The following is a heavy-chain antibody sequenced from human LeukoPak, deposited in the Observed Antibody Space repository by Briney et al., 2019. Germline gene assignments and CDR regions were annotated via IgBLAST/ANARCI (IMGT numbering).Heavy chain of an antibody. V-gene: IGHV1-69*06. CDR1: GGTFSSYV. CDR2: IIPIFGTA. CDR3: AGLKGNGQQQLVRDSFDY. Sequence: SSVKVSCKPSGGTFSSYVISWVRQAPGHGLEWMGGIIPIFGTANNAQKFQGRVTITADKSTSTAYMEISKLRAEDTAVYYCAGLKGNGQQQLVRDSFDYWGQGTLVTVSS. J-gene: IGHJ4*02. D-gene: IGHD6-13*01.